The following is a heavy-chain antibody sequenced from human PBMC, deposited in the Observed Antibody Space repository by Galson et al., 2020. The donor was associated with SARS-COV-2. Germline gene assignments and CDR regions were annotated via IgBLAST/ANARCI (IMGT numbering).Heavy chain of an antibody. V-gene: IGHV4-59*01. CDR2: IFYDGST. CDR1: GGSMTNYY. Sequence: SETLSLTCSVSGGSMTNYYWNWIRQSPGKGLEWIGYIFYDGSTKYNPSLETRVTISLDTSQKRFSLKLKSVTAADTAMYYCAREMWDVYDSSGYLLDHWGRGTLVTVSS. CDR3: AREMWDVYDSSGYLLDH. J-gene: IGHJ5*02. D-gene: IGHD3-22*01.